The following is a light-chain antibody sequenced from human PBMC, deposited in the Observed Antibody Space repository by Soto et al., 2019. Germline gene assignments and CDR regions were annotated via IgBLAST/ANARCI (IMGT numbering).Light chain of an antibody. V-gene: IGLV2-14*01. CDR2: DVS. Sequence: QSVLTQPASVSGSPGQSITISCTGTGSDVGGYNYVSWYQQHPGKAPKVMIYDVSNRPSGVSNRFSGSKSGNTASLTISGLQAEHEADYYCSSYTSASTPLVFGGGTKVTVL. CDR1: GSDVGGYNY. J-gene: IGLJ2*01. CDR3: SSYTSASTPLV.